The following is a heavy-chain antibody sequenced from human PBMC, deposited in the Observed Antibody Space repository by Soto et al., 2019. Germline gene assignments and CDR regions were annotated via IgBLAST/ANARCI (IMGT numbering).Heavy chain of an antibody. D-gene: IGHD3-9*01. CDR3: ATSKDYDILTGPYGMDV. Sequence: ASVKVSCKASGYTFTSYDINWVRQATGQGLEWMGWMNPNSGNTGYAQKFQGRVTMTRNTSISTAYMELSSLRSEDTAVYYCATSKDYDILTGPYGMDVWGQGTTVTVSS. V-gene: IGHV1-8*01. CDR1: GYTFTSYD. CDR2: MNPNSGNT. J-gene: IGHJ6*02.